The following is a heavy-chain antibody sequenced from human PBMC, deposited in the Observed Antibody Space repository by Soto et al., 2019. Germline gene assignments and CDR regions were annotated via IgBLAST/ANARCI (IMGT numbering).Heavy chain of an antibody. CDR1: GFTFSSYA. CDR3: AKVVVPAASFSWFDP. Sequence: PGGSLRLSCAASGFTFSSYAMSWVRQAPGKGLEWVSAISGSGGSTYYADSVKGRFTISRDNSKNTLYLQMNSLRAEDTAVYYCAKVVVPAASFSWFDPWGQGTLVTVYS. V-gene: IGHV3-23*01. CDR2: ISGSGGST. J-gene: IGHJ5*02. D-gene: IGHD2-2*01.